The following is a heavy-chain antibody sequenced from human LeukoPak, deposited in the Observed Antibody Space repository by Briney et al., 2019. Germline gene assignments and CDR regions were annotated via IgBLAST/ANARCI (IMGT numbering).Heavy chain of an antibody. J-gene: IGHJ4*02. CDR3: ARDPGVYYYDSSGQPDY. Sequence: GGSLRLSCAASGFTFSSYSMNWVRQAPGKGLEWVSSISSSSSYINYADSVKGRFTISRDNAKNSLYLQMNSLRAEDTAVYYCARDPGVYYYDSSGQPDYWGQGTLVTVSS. D-gene: IGHD3-22*01. CDR2: ISSSSSYI. V-gene: IGHV3-21*01. CDR1: GFTFSSYS.